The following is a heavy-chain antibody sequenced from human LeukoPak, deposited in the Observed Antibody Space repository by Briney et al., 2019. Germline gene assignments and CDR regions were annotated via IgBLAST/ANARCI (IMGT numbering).Heavy chain of an antibody. Sequence: GGSLRLSCAVSGFTFSSYTMSWVRQAPGKGLEWVSTITTSDGNTYYADSVKGRFTVSRDNSKNTLFLQMNSLRAEDTAVYYCAKDGGLWVSAHWGDSWGRGTLVTVSS. J-gene: IGHJ4*02. CDR1: GFTFSSYT. D-gene: IGHD7-27*01. CDR2: ITTSDGNT. V-gene: IGHV3-23*01. CDR3: AKDGGLWVSAHWGDS.